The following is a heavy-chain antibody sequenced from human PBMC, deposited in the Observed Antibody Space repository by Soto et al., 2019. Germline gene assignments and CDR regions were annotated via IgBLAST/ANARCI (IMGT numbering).Heavy chain of an antibody. CDR3: ATNFWFH. Sequence: GGSLRLSCAASGFTFSSYGMHWVRQAPGKGLEWVAVIWYDGSNKYYADPVKGRFTISRDNSKNTLYLQMNSLRAEDTAVYYWATNFWFHWGKGNLFTVSS. J-gene: IGHJ4*02. CDR2: IWYDGSNK. V-gene: IGHV3-33*01. D-gene: IGHD3-10*01. CDR1: GFTFSSYG.